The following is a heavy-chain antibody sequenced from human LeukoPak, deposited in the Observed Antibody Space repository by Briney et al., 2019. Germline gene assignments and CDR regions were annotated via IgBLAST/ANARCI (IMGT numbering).Heavy chain of an antibody. CDR3: ARDSVGGTGHDAFDI. CDR1: GGSISSSSYY. V-gene: IGHV4-39*07. Sequence: PSETLSLTCTVPGGSISSSSYYWGWIRQPPGKGLEWIGSIYYSGSTYYNPSLKSRVTISVDTSKNQFSLKLSSVTAADTAVYYCARDSVGGTGHDAFDIWGQGTMATVSS. CDR2: IYYSGST. D-gene: IGHD1-26*01. J-gene: IGHJ3*02.